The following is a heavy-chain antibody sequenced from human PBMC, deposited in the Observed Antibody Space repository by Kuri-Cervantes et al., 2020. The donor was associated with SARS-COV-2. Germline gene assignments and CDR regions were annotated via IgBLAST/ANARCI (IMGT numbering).Heavy chain of an antibody. V-gene: IGHV3-53*05. Sequence: GGSLRLSCAASGFTVSSNYMSWVRQAPGKGLEWVSVIYSGGSTYYADSVKGRFTISRDNSKNTLYLQMNSLRAEDTAVYYCAREGVVPAAIFDYWGQGTLVTVSS. CDR2: IYSGGST. CDR3: AREGVVPAAIFDY. D-gene: IGHD2-2*01. J-gene: IGHJ4*02. CDR1: GFTVSSNY.